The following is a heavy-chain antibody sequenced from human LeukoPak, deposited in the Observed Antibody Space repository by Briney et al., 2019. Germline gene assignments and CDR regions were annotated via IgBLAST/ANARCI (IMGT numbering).Heavy chain of an antibody. D-gene: IGHD3-3*01. V-gene: IGHV3-23*01. CDR1: GFTFSSYT. Sequence: GGSLRLSCAASGFTFSSYTMSWVRQAPGKGLEWVSAISGSGGSTYYADSVKGRFTISRDNSKNTLYLQMNSLRAEDTAVYYCAKEGIRFLEWSDYYYYGMDVWGQGTTVTVSS. CDR3: AKEGIRFLEWSDYYYYGMDV. J-gene: IGHJ6*02. CDR2: ISGSGGST.